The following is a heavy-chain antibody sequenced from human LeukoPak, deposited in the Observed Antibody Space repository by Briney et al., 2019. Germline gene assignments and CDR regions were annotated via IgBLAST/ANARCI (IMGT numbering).Heavy chain of an antibody. CDR2: INWNGGGR. Sequence: GRSLRLSCAASGFNFDDYVMTWVRQAPGKGLEWVSGINWNGGGRGYADSVKGRFTISRDNAKKLLYLQVNSLRAEDTAVYYCARGAEGIAASDSSFDYWGQGTLVSVSS. CDR1: GFNFDDYV. V-gene: IGHV3-20*04. D-gene: IGHD6-13*01. J-gene: IGHJ4*02. CDR3: ARGAEGIAASDSSFDY.